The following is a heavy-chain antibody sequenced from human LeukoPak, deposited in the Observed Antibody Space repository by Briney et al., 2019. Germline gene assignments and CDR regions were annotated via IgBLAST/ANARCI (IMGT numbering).Heavy chain of an antibody. J-gene: IGHJ4*02. Sequence: TASETLSFTGAGYGGSFSGYYWSWIGQPPGKGWRGIGEINHSGRTNSNQSLKSRVTISVDTSKNQFSLKLSSVTAADTAVYYSARLRWLQYEKIAPFDYWGQGTLVTVSS. D-gene: IGHD5-24*01. CDR2: INHSGRT. CDR3: ARLRWLQYEKIAPFDY. V-gene: IGHV4-34*01. CDR1: GGSFSGYY.